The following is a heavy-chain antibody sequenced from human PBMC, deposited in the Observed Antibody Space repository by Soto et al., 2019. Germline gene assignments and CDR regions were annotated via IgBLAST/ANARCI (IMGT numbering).Heavy chain of an antibody. CDR3: ATRPITMVRGARPYYFDY. J-gene: IGHJ4*02. D-gene: IGHD3-10*01. Sequence: ASVKVSCKASGYTFTGYYMHWVRQAPGQGLEWMGWINPNSGGTNYAQKFQGRVTMTRDTSISTAYMELSRLRSDDTAVYYCATRPITMVRGARPYYFDYWGQGTLVTVSS. V-gene: IGHV1-2*02. CDR2: INPNSGGT. CDR1: GYTFTGYY.